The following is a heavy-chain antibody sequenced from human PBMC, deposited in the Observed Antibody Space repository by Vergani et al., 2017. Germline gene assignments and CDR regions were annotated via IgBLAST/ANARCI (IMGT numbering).Heavy chain of an antibody. V-gene: IGHV1-2*02. CDR2: INPNSGGT. CDR1: GYTFTGYY. CDR3: ARVHDYGGNALGY. D-gene: IGHD4-23*01. Sequence: QVQLVQSGAEVKKPGASVKVSCKASGYTFTGYYMHWVRQAPGQGLEWMGWINPNSGGTNYAQKFQGRVTMTRDTSISTAYMELLRLRSDYTAVYYCARVHDYGGNALGYWGQGTLVTVSS. J-gene: IGHJ4*02.